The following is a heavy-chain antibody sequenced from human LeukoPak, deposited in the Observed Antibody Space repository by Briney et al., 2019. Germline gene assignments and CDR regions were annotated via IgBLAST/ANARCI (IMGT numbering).Heavy chain of an antibody. CDR1: GYSFTSYD. CDR2: MNPSSGNT. D-gene: IGHD3-10*01. J-gene: IGHJ4*02. V-gene: IGHV1-8*01. Sequence: GASVKVSCKASGYSFTSYDINWVRQATGQGPEWIGWMNPSSGNTGYAQRFQGRVTMTRDTSTSTAYLELSSLRSEDTAVYYCAARAYYFSSGSFGHWGQGTLVTVSS. CDR3: AARAYYFSSGSFGH.